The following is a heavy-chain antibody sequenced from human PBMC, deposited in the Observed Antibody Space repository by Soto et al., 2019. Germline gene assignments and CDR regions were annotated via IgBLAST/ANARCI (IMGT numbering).Heavy chain of an antibody. J-gene: IGHJ6*02. CDR1: GFTFSRYW. V-gene: IGHV3-74*01. D-gene: IGHD6-25*01. Sequence: GGSLRLSCAASGFTFSRYWMHWVRQAPGKGLVWVSRINSDGSSTSYADSVKGRFTISRDNAKNTLYLQMNSLRAEDTAVYYCVREDADYYYGIDVCAQRTSVPVSS. CDR2: INSDGSST. CDR3: VREDADYYYGIDV.